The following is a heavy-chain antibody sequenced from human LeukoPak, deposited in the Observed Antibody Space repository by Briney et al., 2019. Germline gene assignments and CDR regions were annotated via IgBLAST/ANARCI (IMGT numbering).Heavy chain of an antibody. CDR2: IIPIFGTA. CDR1: GGTFSSYA. V-gene: IGHV1-69*01. D-gene: IGHD3-10*01. Sequence: SVKVSCKASGGTFSSYAISWVRQAPGQGLEWMGGIIPIFGTANYAQKFQGKVTITADESTSTAYMELSSLRSEDTAVYYCARDLVYYGSGSYFYFDYWGQGTLVTVSS. CDR3: ARDLVYYGSGSYFYFDY. J-gene: IGHJ4*02.